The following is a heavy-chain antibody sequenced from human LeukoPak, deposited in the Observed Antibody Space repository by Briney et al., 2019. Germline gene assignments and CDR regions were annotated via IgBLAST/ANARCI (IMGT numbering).Heavy chain of an antibody. Sequence: SQTLSLTCTVSGGFISRYYWSWIRQPAGKGLEWIGYIYYSGSTKDNPSFNRRVTMSVDTSKNQISLKLSSVTAADTAVYFCAREGTTGWAFWGQGTLVTVSS. CDR3: AREGTTGWAF. V-gene: IGHV4-59*01. CDR2: IYYSGST. D-gene: IGHD1-1*01. CDR1: GGFISRYY. J-gene: IGHJ4*02.